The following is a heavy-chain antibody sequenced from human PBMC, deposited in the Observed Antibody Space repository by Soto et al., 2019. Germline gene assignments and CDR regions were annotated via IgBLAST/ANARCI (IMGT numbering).Heavy chain of an antibody. J-gene: IGHJ4*02. V-gene: IGHV1-2*02. D-gene: IGHD6-19*01. Sequence: QVQLVQSGAEVKKPGASVEVSCKTSGYTFSDHYTHWVRQAPGQGLEWMGWINPNSGGTGYAEKFQGRVTMTRDTSISPAYMELNRLNSDDTAVYYCVRGGPVAGPTSSEAYHPFDFWGQGTLVTVSS. CDR2: INPNSGGT. CDR1: GYTFSDHY. CDR3: VRGGPVAGPTSSEAYHPFDF.